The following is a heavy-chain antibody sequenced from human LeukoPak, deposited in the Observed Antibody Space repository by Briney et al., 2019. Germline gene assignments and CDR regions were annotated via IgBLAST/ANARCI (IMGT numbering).Heavy chain of an antibody. D-gene: IGHD1/OR15-1a*01. CDR2: INLIAGLT. Sequence: ASVKVSCKASGYTFTDYYIHWLRQAPGEGPEWMGMINLIAGLTHLAPKFRGRVTMTRDTSTSTVYMDLTSLGSEDTAVYYCARQQGIQYLNFDYWGQGALVAVSS. V-gene: IGHV1-46*01. CDR1: GYTFTDYY. J-gene: IGHJ4*02. CDR3: ARQQGIQYLNFDY.